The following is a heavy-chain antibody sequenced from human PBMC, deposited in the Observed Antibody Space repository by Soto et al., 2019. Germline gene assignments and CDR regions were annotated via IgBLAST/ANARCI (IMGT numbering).Heavy chain of an antibody. Sequence: SETLSLTCAVYGGSFSDFYWTWIRQPPGQGLEWIGEINHSGSTNYNPSLKSRVAISVDTSKNQFSLNLTSVTAADTAVYYCARDGYYADSSGSKDYGFDYWGHGTLFIVS. CDR2: INHSGST. CDR1: GGSFSDFY. V-gene: IGHV4-34*01. J-gene: IGHJ4*01. CDR3: ARDGYYADSSGSKDYGFDY. D-gene: IGHD3-22*01.